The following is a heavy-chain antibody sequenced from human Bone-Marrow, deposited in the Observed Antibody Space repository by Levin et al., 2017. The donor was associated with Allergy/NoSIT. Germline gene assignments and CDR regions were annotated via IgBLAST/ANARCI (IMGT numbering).Heavy chain of an antibody. CDR3: AKDQFYYGMDV. CDR2: ISWNSGSI. V-gene: IGHV3-9*01. Sequence: GGSLRLSCAASGFTFDDYAMHWVRQAPGKGLEWVSGISWNSGSIGYADSVKGRFTISRDNAKNSLYLQMNSLRAEDTALYYCAKDQFYYGMDVWGQGTTVTVSS. J-gene: IGHJ6*02. CDR1: GFTFDDYA.